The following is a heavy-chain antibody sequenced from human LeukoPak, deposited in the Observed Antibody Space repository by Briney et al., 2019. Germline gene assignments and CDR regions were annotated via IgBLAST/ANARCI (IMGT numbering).Heavy chain of an antibody. J-gene: IGHJ4*02. CDR3: AKDRGIGIVDPYYFDY. D-gene: IGHD2-15*01. CDR1: GFTFSSYA. V-gene: IGHV3-23*01. CDR2: ISGSGGST. Sequence: GGSLRLSCAASGFTFSSYAMSWVRQAPGKGLEWVSTISGSGGSTYYADSVKGRFTISRDNSKNTLYLQMNSLRAEDTAVYYCAKDRGIGIVDPYYFDYWGQGTLVTVSS.